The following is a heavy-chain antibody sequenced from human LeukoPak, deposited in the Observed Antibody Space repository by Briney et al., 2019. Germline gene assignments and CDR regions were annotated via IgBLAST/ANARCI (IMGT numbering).Heavy chain of an antibody. CDR3: AEALGYCSGATCYFAFDI. V-gene: IGHV3-23*01. Sequence: GGSLRLSCAASGFTFSSYAMSWVRQAPGKGLEWVSAISGSGSSTYYADPVEGRFTISRDNSKNTLYLQLSSLRAEDTALYYCAEALGYCSGATCYFAFDIWGQGTMVTVSS. J-gene: IGHJ3*02. CDR1: GFTFSSYA. CDR2: ISGSGSST. D-gene: IGHD2-15*01.